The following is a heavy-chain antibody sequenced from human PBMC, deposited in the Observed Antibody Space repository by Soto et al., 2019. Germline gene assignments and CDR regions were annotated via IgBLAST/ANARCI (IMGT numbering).Heavy chain of an antibody. J-gene: IGHJ6*02. CDR3: ASFYYDSSGYLPSPYYYYYGMAV. CDR1: GFTFSSYG. Sequence: GGSLRLSCAASGFTFSSYGMHWVRQAPGKGLEWVANIKQDGSEKYYVDSVKGRFTISRDNAKNSLYLQMNSLRAEDTAVYYWASFYYDSSGYLPSPYYYYYGMAVWGQGTTVTVSS. D-gene: IGHD3-22*01. CDR2: IKQDGSEK. V-gene: IGHV3-7*02.